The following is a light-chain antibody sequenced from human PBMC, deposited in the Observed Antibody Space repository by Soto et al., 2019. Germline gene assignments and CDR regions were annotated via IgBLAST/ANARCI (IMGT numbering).Light chain of an antibody. CDR3: SSYTSSSTHVV. V-gene: IGLV2-14*01. J-gene: IGLJ2*01. CDR1: STDVDCYNY. CDR2: EVS. Sequence: QAVLTQPASVSGSPGQAITISCTGTSTDVDCYNYVSWYQQHPGKDPKLRIYEVSNRPSGVSNRFSVSKSVNTAALAISGVQAEEEADYFCSSYTSSSTHVVFGGGTKLNVL.